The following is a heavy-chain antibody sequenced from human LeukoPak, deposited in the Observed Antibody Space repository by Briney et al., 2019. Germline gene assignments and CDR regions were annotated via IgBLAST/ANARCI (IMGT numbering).Heavy chain of an antibody. CDR2: INPNSGET. CDR3: ARVLFNSGYDS. J-gene: IGHJ5*01. Sequence: GASVKVSFKASGFTITGAYMHWVRQAPGQGLEWMGWINPNSGETRYEQKFQGRVTMTRDTSIDTVHMELGSLTSDDTAVYYCARVLFNSGYDSWGQGTLVTVSS. CDR1: GFTITGAY. D-gene: IGHD3-9*01. V-gene: IGHV1-2*02.